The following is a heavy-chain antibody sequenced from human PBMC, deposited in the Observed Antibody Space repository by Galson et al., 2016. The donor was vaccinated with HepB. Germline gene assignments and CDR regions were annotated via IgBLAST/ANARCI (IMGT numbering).Heavy chain of an antibody. V-gene: IGHV3-23*01. Sequence: SLRLSCAASGFAFSNFHMGWVRQAPGKGLEWVSGISGSGGSTYYADSVKGWFTISRDNSENTLYLQMSSLRAEDTGLYYCARASPDSKHKYDYWGQGTLVTVSS. CDR1: GFAFSNFH. J-gene: IGHJ4*02. D-gene: IGHD5-18*01. CDR2: ISGSGGST. CDR3: ARASPDSKHKYDY.